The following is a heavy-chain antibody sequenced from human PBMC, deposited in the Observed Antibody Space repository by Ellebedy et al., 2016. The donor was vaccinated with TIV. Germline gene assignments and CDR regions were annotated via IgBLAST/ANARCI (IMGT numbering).Heavy chain of an antibody. J-gene: IGHJ6*02. CDR2: IYSNGDT. Sequence: GESLKISXAVSGISVSDNYMRWVRQAPGKGLEWVSLIYSNGDTRYADFVKGRFTISRDNSKNTLYLQMNSLRGEDTAVYYCTRDGGRAYAMDVWGQGTTVIVSS. CDR3: TRDGGRAYAMDV. V-gene: IGHV3-66*01. CDR1: GISVSDNY. D-gene: IGHD3-16*01.